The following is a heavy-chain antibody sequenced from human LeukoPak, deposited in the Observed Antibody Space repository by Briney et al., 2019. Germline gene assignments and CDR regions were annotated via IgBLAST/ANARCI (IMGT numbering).Heavy chain of an antibody. V-gene: IGHV3-7*01. CDR2: IKQEGREK. D-gene: IGHD5-18*01. CDR3: ARPRIQLWFNAFDI. CDR1: GFTFSSYW. J-gene: IGHJ3*02. Sequence: GGSLRLSCAASGFTFSSYWMSWVRQAPGKGLEWVANIKQEGREKYYVDSVKGRFTISRDNAKNSLYLQMNSLRAEDTAVYYCARPRIQLWFNAFDIWGQGTMVTVSS.